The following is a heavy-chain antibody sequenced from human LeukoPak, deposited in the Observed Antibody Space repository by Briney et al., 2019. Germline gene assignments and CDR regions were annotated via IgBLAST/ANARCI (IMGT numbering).Heavy chain of an antibody. CDR1: GFTVSSNY. Sequence: GSLRLSCAASGFTVSSNYMSWVRQAPGKGLEWVSVIYSGGSTYYADSVKGRFTISRDNSKNTLYLQMNSLRAEDTAVYYCASPRGYSVWRGDAFDIWGQGTMVTVSS. CDR2: IYSGGST. D-gene: IGHD5-18*01. J-gene: IGHJ3*02. V-gene: IGHV3-66*01. CDR3: ASPRGYSVWRGDAFDI.